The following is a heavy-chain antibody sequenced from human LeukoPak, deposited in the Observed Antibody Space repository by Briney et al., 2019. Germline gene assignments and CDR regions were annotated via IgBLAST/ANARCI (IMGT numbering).Heavy chain of an antibody. CDR1: GGSISSYY. CDR2: IYYSGST. J-gene: IGHJ6*03. D-gene: IGHD6-13*01. V-gene: IGHV4-59*01. Sequence: SETLSLTCTVSGGSISSYYWSWIRRPPGKGLEWIGYIYYSGSTNYNPSLKSRVTISVDTSKNQFSLKLSSVTAADTAAYYCARETAAGMSGYYYYFMDVWGKGTTVTVSS. CDR3: ARETAAGMSGYYYYFMDV.